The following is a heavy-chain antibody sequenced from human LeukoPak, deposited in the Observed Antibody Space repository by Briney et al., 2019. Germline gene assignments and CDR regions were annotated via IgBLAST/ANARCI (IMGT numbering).Heavy chain of an antibody. J-gene: IGHJ4*02. D-gene: IGHD6-6*01. CDR1: GYTFTNNW. Sequence: EASVKVSCKAFGYTFTNNWMHWVRQAPGQGPEWMGLISPTGGSTAYAQKFQGRVTITADKSTSTAYMELSSLRSEDTAVYYCARDIAARRGGGNDYWGQGTLVTVSS. CDR2: ISPTGGST. CDR3: ARDIAARRGGGNDY. V-gene: IGHV1-46*01.